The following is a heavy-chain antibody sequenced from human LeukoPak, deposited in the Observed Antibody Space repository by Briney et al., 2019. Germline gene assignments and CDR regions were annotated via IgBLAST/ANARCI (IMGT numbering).Heavy chain of an antibody. CDR2: INAGNGNT. V-gene: IGHV1-3*01. Sequence: ASVKVSCKASGYTFTSYAMHWVRQAPGQRLEWMGWINAGNGNTKYSQKFQGRVTITRDTSASTAYMELSSLRSEDTAVYYCARSSGSYFIIFDYWGQGTLVTVSS. D-gene: IGHD1-26*01. CDR3: ARSSGSYFIIFDY. CDR1: GYTFTSYA. J-gene: IGHJ4*02.